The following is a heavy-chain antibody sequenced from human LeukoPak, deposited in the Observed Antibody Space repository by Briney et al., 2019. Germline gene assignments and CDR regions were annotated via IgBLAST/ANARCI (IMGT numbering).Heavy chain of an antibody. Sequence: GGSLRLSCAASGFTFSSYEMNWVRQAPGKGLEWVSYISSSGDVTKYADSAKSRFTISRDNSKNTVYLQMNSLRAEDTAVYYCAKGGVYSGYAFDPWGQGTLVTVSS. CDR3: AKGGVYSGYAFDP. CDR1: GFTFSSYE. D-gene: IGHD5-12*01. V-gene: IGHV3-23*01. CDR2: ISSSGDVT. J-gene: IGHJ5*02.